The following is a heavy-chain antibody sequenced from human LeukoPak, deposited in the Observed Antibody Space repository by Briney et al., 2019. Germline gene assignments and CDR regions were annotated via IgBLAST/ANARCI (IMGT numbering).Heavy chain of an antibody. CDR1: GFTSSDRY. J-gene: IGHJ4*02. V-gene: IGHV3-72*01. CDR3: ARGMDYYYGSGSPEYYFDY. D-gene: IGHD3-10*01. Sequence: GGSLRLSCAASGFTSSDRYMDWVRQAPGKGLERVGRTRNKANSYTTEYAASVKGRFTTSRDDSKNSLYLQMNSLKTEDTAVYYCARGMDYYYGSGSPEYYFDYWGQGTLVTVSP. CDR2: TRNKANSYTT.